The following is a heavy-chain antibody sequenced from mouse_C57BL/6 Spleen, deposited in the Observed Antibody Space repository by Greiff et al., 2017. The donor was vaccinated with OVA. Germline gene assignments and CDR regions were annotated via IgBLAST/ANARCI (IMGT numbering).Heavy chain of an antibody. Sequence: VQGVESGPELVKPGASVKISCKASGYAFSSSWMNWVKQRPGKGLEWIGRIYPGDGDTNYNGKFKGKATLTADKSSSTAYMQLSSLTSEDSAVYFCATYSNFDYWGQGTTLTVSS. CDR3: ATYSNFDY. V-gene: IGHV1-82*01. CDR1: GYAFSSSW. CDR2: IYPGDGDT. J-gene: IGHJ2*01. D-gene: IGHD2-5*01.